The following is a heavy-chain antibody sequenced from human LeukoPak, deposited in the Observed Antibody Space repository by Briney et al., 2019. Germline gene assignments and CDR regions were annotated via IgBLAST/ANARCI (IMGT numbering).Heavy chain of an antibody. CDR3: ARHLGSYGGKQERRSWFDP. J-gene: IGHJ5*02. CDR1: GGSFSGYY. D-gene: IGHD4-23*01. Sequence: SETLSLTCAVYGGSFSGYYWSWIRQPPGKGLEWIGEINHSGSTNYNPSLKSRVTISVDTSKNQFSLKLSSVTAADTAVYYCARHLGSYGGKQERRSWFDPWGRGTLVTVSS. CDR2: INHSGST. V-gene: IGHV4-34*01.